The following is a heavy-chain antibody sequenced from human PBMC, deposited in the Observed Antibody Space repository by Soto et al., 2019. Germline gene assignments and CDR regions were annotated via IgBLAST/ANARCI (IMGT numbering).Heavy chain of an antibody. J-gene: IGHJ6*02. CDR3: ASYHSCSGGSCYYYGMDV. V-gene: IGHV3-11*03. D-gene: IGHD2-15*01. CDR2: ISSSSSYT. Sequence: PGGPLRLPCAASGFTFSDYYMRWIRQDPGKGLEWVSYISSSSSYTNYADSVKGRFTISRDNAKNSPYLQMNSLRAEDTAVYYCASYHSCSGGSCYYYGMDVWGQGTTVTVSS. CDR1: GFTFSDYY.